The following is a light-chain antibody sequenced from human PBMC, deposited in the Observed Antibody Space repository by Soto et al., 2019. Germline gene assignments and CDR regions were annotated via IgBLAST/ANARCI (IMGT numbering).Light chain of an antibody. CDR2: EGS. Sequence: QSALXQPASVSGSPGQSITISCIGTSSDIGTYNIVSWYQHHPGKAPKLIIYEGSKRSSGYSNRFSGSQSGNTASLTISGLQAEDEADYYCCAYAGYSTFVFGTGTKVTVL. V-gene: IGLV2-23*01. CDR3: CAYAGYSTFV. CDR1: SSDIGTYNI. J-gene: IGLJ1*01.